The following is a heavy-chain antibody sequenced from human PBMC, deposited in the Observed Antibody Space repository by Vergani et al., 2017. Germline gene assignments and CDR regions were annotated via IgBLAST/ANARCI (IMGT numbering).Heavy chain of an antibody. CDR2: ISWNSGAV. V-gene: IGHV3-9*01. Sequence: EVDLVESGGGLAQPGGSLRLSCEASGITFWKFGMHWVRQGPGKGLEWVSGISWNSGAVDYGDSVRGRSTISRDNAKNSLFLEMNSLRFEDTAVYFCTKGSVYYHDSAGHGYDPYTGFDLWGQGTLVTVSS. CDR1: GITFWKFG. CDR3: TKGSVYYHDSAGHGYDPYTGFDL. J-gene: IGHJ3*01. D-gene: IGHD5-12*01.